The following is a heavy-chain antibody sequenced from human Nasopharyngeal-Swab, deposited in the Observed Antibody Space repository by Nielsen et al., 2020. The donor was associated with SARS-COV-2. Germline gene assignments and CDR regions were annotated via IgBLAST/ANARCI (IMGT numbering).Heavy chain of an antibody. CDR2: ISGSGGST. J-gene: IGHJ6*02. CDR3: AKAYYSNYGDYYYYGMDV. V-gene: IGHV3-23*01. D-gene: IGHD4-11*01. CDR1: GFTFSSYA. Sequence: GESLKISCAASGFTFSSYAMSWVRQAPGKGLEWVSAISGSGGSTYYADSVKGRFTISRDNSKNTLYLQMNSLRAEDTAVYYCAKAYYSNYGDYYYYGMDVWGQGTTVTVSS.